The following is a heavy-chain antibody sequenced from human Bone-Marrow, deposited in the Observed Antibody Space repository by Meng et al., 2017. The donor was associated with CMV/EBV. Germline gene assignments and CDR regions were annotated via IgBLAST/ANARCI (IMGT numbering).Heavy chain of an antibody. CDR1: GAPFSGY. J-gene: IGHJ4*02. V-gene: IGHV4-34*01. Sequence: VHLPQVGAGLLKPSETLSLTCGVYGAPFSGYWSWVRQPPGKGLEWIGEITHSGSTNYNVSLKSRVTISIDTSKNQFSLKLSSVTATDTAVYYCAPGFRSWSGSYSSWGQGTLVTVSS. D-gene: IGHD1-26*01. CDR2: ITHSGST. CDR3: APGFRSWSGSYSS.